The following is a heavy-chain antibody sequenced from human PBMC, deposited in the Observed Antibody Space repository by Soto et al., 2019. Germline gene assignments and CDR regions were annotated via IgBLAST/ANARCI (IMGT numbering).Heavy chain of an antibody. V-gene: IGHV1-8*02. D-gene: IGHD3-10*01. CDR3: ARSRVITASSDY. J-gene: IGHJ4*02. Sequence: CVKVSCKASGYTFTSYDITWVRQATGQGLEWMGWMNPSTGNTGYPQKFQGRVTMTRNTSISTVYMELGSLTSEDTAVYFCARSRVITASSDYWGQGTLVTVSS. CDR1: GYTFTSYD. CDR2: MNPSTGNT.